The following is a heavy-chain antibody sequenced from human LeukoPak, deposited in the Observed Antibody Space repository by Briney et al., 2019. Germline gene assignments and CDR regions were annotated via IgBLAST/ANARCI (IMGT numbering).Heavy chain of an antibody. CDR2: IIPIFGTA. J-gene: IGHJ3*02. Sequence: ASVKVSCEASGGTFSSYAISWVRQAPGQGLEWMGGIIPIFGTANYAQKFQGRVTITADESTSTAYMELSSLRSEDTAVYYCARDRDSSSWYDAFDIWGQGTMVTVSS. V-gene: IGHV1-69*13. D-gene: IGHD6-13*01. CDR3: ARDRDSSSWYDAFDI. CDR1: GGTFSSYA.